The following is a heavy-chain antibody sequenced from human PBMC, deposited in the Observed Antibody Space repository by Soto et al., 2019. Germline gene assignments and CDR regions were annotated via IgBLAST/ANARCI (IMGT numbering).Heavy chain of an antibody. D-gene: IGHD3-10*01. J-gene: IGHJ6*02. V-gene: IGHV4-34*01. CDR3: ARDPHHLYYYGSGSYKGYYYGMDV. CDR2: INHSGST. Sequence: PSETLSLTCAVYGGSFSGYYWSWIRQPPGKGLEWIGEINHSGSTNYNPSLKSRVTISVDTSKNQFSLKLSSVTAADTAVYYCARDPHHLYYYGSGSYKGYYYGMDVWGQGTTVTVSS. CDR1: GGSFSGYY.